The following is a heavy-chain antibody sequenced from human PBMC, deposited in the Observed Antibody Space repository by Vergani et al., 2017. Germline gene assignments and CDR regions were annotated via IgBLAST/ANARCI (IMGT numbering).Heavy chain of an antibody. CDR3: ARDMSDTAIWTIYYYGMDV. Sequence: QVQLVQSGAEVKKPGASVKVSCKASGYTFTSYYMHWVRQAPGQGLEWMGWINPNSGGTNYAQKFQGRVTMTRDTSISTAYMELSRLRSDDTAVYYCARDMSDTAIWTIYYYGMDVWGQGTTVTVSS. V-gene: IGHV1-2*02. D-gene: IGHD5-18*01. CDR1: GYTFTSYY. J-gene: IGHJ6*02. CDR2: INPNSGGT.